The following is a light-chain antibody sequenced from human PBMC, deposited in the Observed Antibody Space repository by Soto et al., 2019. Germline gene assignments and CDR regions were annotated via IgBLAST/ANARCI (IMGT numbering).Light chain of an antibody. CDR1: QSVSKKY. CDR2: GAY. J-gene: IGKJ4*02. CDR3: EQYGSRGT. V-gene: IGKV3-20*01. Sequence: TLFQPPGQRATRSCRASQSVSKKYLAWYKQKPGKXPXXXIYGAYNRATGIPDRFSGSGYGTDFTLTSRRLETEDSAVYYCEQYGSRGTFGDGTKVDI.